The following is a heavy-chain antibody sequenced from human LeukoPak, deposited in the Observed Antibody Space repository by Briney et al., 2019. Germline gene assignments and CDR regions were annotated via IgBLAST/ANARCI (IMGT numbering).Heavy chain of an antibody. CDR1: GYSFTSYW. J-gene: IGHJ6*02. CDR2: IYPGDSDT. D-gene: IGHD5-18*01. CDR3: ARSIQRYYYGMDV. Sequence: GESLKISCKGSGYSFTSYWIGWVRQMPGKGLEWMGIIYPGDSDTRYSPSFQGQVTISADKSISTAYLQWSSLKASDTAMYYCARSIQRYYYGMDVWGQGTTVTVSS. V-gene: IGHV5-51*01.